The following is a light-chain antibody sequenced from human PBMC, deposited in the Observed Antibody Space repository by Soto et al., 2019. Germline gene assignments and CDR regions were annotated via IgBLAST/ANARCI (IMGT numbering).Light chain of an antibody. V-gene: IGKV3-20*01. J-gene: IGKJ5*01. CDR3: QQYGSSSIT. CDR1: QSISGNY. CDR2: GAS. Sequence: EFVLTQSPGTLSLSPGERTTLSCWASQSISGNYLAWYQHKPGQAPRLLIYGASSRATGIPDRFSGSGSGTDFTLTINRLEPDDFAVYYCQQYGSSSITFGHWTRLEIK.